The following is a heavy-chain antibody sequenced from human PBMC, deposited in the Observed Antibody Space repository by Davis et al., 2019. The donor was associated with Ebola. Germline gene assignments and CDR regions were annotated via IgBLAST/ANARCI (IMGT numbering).Heavy chain of an antibody. CDR2: IYSGGST. D-gene: IGHD1-26*01. Sequence: GGSLRLSCTDSVITFSSYAMTWVRQAPGKGLEWVSVIYSGGSTYYADSVKGRFTISRDNSKNTLYLQMNSLRAEDTAVYYCAKGPLPWEPLDYWGQGTLVTVSS. J-gene: IGHJ4*02. V-gene: IGHV3-66*01. CDR3: AKGPLPWEPLDY. CDR1: VITFSSYA.